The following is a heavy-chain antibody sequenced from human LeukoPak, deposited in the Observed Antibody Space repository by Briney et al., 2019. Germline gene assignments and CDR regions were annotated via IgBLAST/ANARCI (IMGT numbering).Heavy chain of an antibody. D-gene: IGHD2-2*01. CDR2: IYTSGST. Sequence: PSETLSLTCTVSGGSISSGSYYWSWIRQPAGKGLEWIGRIYTSGSTNYNPSLKSRVTISVDTSKNQFSLKLSSVTAADTAVYYCARVTPVCSSTSCSNWFDPWGQGTLVTVSS. CDR1: GGSISSGSYY. V-gene: IGHV4-61*02. J-gene: IGHJ5*02. CDR3: ARVTPVCSSTSCSNWFDP.